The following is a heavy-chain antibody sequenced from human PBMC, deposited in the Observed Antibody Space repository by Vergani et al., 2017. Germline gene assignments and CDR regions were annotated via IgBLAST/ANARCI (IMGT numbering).Heavy chain of an antibody. J-gene: IGHJ5*02. V-gene: IGHV2-5*01. CDR1: GFSLSTRGVG. Sequence: QITLKESGPTLVKPTQTLTLTCTFSGFSLSTRGVGVGWLRQPPGKALGWLVPIYWNDDKRYSLSLKSRLTITKDTSKNQVVRTMTNMDPVDTATYYCANLYYEVWSGHTWFDPWGQGTLVTVSS. D-gene: IGHD3-3*01. CDR3: ANLYYEVWSGHTWFDP. CDR2: IYWNDDK.